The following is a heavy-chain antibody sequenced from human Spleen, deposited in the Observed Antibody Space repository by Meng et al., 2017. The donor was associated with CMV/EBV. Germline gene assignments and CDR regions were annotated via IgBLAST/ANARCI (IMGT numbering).Heavy chain of an antibody. CDR3: AREVGYYGSESFDYFDY. D-gene: IGHD3-10*01. CDR2: IYYSGST. J-gene: IGHJ4*02. V-gene: IGHV4-39*06. CDR1: GGSISSSSYN. Sequence: RLQLRESGPGMVNPSGTRSLPCTVAGGSISSSSYNWGWIRQPPGKGLEWIGSIYYSGSTYYNPSLKSRVTISVDTSKNQFSLKLSSVTAADTAVYYCAREVGYYGSESFDYFDYWGQGALVTVSS.